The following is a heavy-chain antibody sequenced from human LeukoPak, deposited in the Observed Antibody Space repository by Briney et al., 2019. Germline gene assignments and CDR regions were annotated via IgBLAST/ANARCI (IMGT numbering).Heavy chain of an antibody. CDR3: ARVSGSYYYYYYMDV. V-gene: IGHV4-39*07. CDR2: IYHSGST. D-gene: IGHD1-26*01. J-gene: IGHJ6*03. Sequence: SETLSLTCTVSGGSISSSTYYWVWVRQTPEKGLEWIGSIYHSGSTYYNPSLKSRVTISVDTSKNQFSLKLSSVTAADTAVYYCARVSGSYYYYYYMDVWGKGTTVTVSS. CDR1: GGSISSSTYY.